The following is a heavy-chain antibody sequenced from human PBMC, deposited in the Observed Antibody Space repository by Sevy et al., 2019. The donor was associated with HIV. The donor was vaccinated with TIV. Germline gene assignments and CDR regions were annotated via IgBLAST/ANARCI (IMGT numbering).Heavy chain of an antibody. CDR2: IYYSGST. V-gene: IGHV4-31*03. Sequence: SESLSLTCTVSGGSISSGGYYWSWIRQHPGKGLEWIGYIYYSGSTYYNPSLKSRVTISVDTSKNQFSLKLSSVTAADTAVYYCARDSPPPIRRPNVYYYYYGMDVWGQGTMVTVSS. CDR1: GGSISSGGYY. J-gene: IGHJ6*02. CDR3: ARDSPPPIRRPNVYYYYYGMDV.